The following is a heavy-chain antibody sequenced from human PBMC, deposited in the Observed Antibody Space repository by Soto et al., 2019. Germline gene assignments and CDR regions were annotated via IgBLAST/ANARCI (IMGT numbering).Heavy chain of an antibody. CDR1: GFAFSNYA. Sequence: GGSLRLSCAASGFAFSNYAMHWVRQAPGKGLEWVSSISTSIDATYYADSVKGRFTISRDDSKNTLYLQMNSLRAEDTAVYYCAKDPHSSGVWGRYDYWGQGTLVTVSS. J-gene: IGHJ4*02. D-gene: IGHD6-19*01. CDR2: ISTSIDAT. CDR3: AKDPHSSGVWGRYDY. V-gene: IGHV3-23*01.